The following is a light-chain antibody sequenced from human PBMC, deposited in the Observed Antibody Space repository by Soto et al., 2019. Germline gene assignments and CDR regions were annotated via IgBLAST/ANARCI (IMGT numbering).Light chain of an antibody. CDR3: QQYDSLPLT. V-gene: IGKV1-33*01. CDR2: DVS. CDR1: QDISNY. J-gene: IGKJ5*01. Sequence: DIQMTQSPPSLSVSVGDRVTITFQASQDISNYLHWFQQKPGKAPQLLIFDVSNLQTGVPSRFSGGGSGTDFALTISSLEPEDIATYYCQQYDSLPLTFGQGTRLGIK.